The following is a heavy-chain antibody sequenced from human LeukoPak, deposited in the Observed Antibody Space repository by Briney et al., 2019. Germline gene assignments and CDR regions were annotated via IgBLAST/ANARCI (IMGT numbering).Heavy chain of an antibody. CDR3: AKDSDYYDSSGYYAPHFDY. J-gene: IGHJ4*02. Sequence: GGSLRLSCAASGFTFSSYGMHWVRQAPGKGLEWVAVISYDGSNKYYADSVKGRFTISRDNSKNTLYLQMNSLRAEDTAVYYCAKDSDYYDSSGYYAPHFDYWGLGTLVTVSS. D-gene: IGHD3-22*01. CDR1: GFTFSSYG. CDR2: ISYDGSNK. V-gene: IGHV3-30*18.